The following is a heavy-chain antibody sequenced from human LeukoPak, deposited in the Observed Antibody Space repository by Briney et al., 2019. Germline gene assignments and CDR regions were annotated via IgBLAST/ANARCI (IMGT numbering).Heavy chain of an antibody. V-gene: IGHV1-69*13. CDR1: GGTFSSYA. J-gene: IGHJ5*02. Sequence: GASVKVSCKASGGTFSSYAISWVRQAPGQGLEWMGGIIPIFGTANYAQKFQGRVTITADESTSTAYMELSSLRSEDTAVYYCARGGDCSSTSCYKYWNWFDPWGQGTLVTVSS. CDR2: IIPIFGTA. D-gene: IGHD2-2*02. CDR3: ARGGDCSSTSCYKYWNWFDP.